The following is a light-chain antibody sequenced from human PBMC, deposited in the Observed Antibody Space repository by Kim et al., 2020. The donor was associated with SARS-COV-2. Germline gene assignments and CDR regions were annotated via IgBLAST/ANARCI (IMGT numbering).Light chain of an antibody. Sequence: PGDRATLSCRASPSVSGDLAWYQQRSGQAPRLLIYDAFKRAPGVPGRFSGSGSETDFTLTISRLAPEDFAVYYCQQTTDWPPLTFGGGAKV. V-gene: IGKV3-11*01. CDR3: QQTTDWPPLT. CDR2: DAF. CDR1: PSVSGD. J-gene: IGKJ4*01.